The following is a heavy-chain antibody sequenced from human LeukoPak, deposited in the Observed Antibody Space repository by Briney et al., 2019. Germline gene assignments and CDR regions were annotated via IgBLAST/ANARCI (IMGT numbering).Heavy chain of an antibody. Sequence: GASVKVSCKASGYTFTSYGISWVRQAPGQGLEWMGWISAYNGNTNYAQMLQGRVTMTTDTSTSTAYMELRSLRSDDTAVYYCARDTEYCSGGSCYSDYWGQGTLVTVSS. D-gene: IGHD2-15*01. CDR3: ARDTEYCSGGSCYSDY. CDR2: ISAYNGNT. J-gene: IGHJ4*02. V-gene: IGHV1-18*01. CDR1: GYTFTSYG.